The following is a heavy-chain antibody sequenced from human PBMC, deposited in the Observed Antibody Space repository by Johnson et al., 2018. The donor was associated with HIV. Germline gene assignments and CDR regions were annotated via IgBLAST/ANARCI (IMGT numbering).Heavy chain of an antibody. CDR3: AKERRNYLVFGAFDI. Sequence: QVQLVESGGGVVQPGRSLRLSCAASGFTVSSNYMSWVRQAPGKGLEWVAVISYGGSNKYYADSVRGRFTISRDNSKNTLYLQMNSLRAEDTAVYYCAKERRNYLVFGAFDIWGQGTMVTVSS. J-gene: IGHJ3*02. CDR1: GFTVSSNY. V-gene: IGHV3-30*18. D-gene: IGHD1-7*01. CDR2: ISYGGSNK.